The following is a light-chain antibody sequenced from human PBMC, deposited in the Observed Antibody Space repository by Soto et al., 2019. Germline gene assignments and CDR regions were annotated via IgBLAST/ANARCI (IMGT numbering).Light chain of an antibody. CDR2: GAS. Sequence: EIVLTQSPGTLSLSPGERATLSCRASQTISNTFLAWYQQRPGQAPWLLIYGASGRAAGIPDRFSGSGSGTDFTLSISRLEPEDFAVYYCQQYGVSPTFGGGTKVEIK. V-gene: IGKV3-20*01. CDR3: QQYGVSPT. CDR1: QTISNTF. J-gene: IGKJ4*01.